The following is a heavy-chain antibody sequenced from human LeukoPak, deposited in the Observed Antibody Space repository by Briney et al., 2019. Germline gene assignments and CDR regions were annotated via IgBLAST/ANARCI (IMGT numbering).Heavy chain of an antibody. J-gene: IGHJ4*02. V-gene: IGHV4-39*07. CDR2: IYYSGST. CDR3: AREGVVVVPAAIFDY. D-gene: IGHD2-2*01. Sequence: SSETLSLTCTVSGGSISSSSYYWGWIRQPPGKGLEWIGSIYYSGSTYYNPSLKSRVTISVDTSKNQFSLKLSSVTAADTAVYYCAREGVVVVPAAIFDYWGQGTLVTVSS. CDR1: GGSISSSSYY.